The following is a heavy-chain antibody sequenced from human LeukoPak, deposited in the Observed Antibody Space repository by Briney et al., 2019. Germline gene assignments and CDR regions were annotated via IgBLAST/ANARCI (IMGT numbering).Heavy chain of an antibody. CDR3: AREVGAAAIDY. CDR1: GFTFYSYA. CDR2: ISSSSSYI. V-gene: IGHV3-21*01. J-gene: IGHJ4*02. Sequence: PGGSLRLSCAASGFTFYSYAMSWVRQAPGKGLEWVSSISSSSSYIYYADSVKGRFTISRDNAKNSLYLQMNSLRAEDTAVYYCAREVGAAAIDYWGQGTLVTVSS. D-gene: IGHD6-13*01.